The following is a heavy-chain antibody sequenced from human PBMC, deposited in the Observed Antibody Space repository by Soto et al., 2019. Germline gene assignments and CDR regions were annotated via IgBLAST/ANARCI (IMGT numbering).Heavy chain of an antibody. D-gene: IGHD2-15*01. J-gene: IGHJ3*02. Sequence: SETLSLTCTVSGGSISSYYWSWIRQPPGKGLEWIGYIYYSGSTNYNPALKSRVTISVDTSKNQFSLKLSSVTAADTAVYYCARHLGYCSGGSCYETYAAFDIWGQGTMVTVSS. V-gene: IGHV4-59*08. CDR1: GGSISSYY. CDR3: ARHLGYCSGGSCYETYAAFDI. CDR2: IYYSGST.